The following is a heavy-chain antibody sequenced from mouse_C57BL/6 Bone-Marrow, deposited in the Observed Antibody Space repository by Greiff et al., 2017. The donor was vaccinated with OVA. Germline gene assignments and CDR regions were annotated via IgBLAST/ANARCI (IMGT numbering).Heavy chain of an antibody. Sequence: EVHLVESGPGLVKPSQSLSLTCSVTGYSITSGYYWNWIRQFPGNKLEWMGYISYDGSNNYNPSLKNRISITRDTSKNQFFLKLNSVTTEDTATYYCARGGSRFAYWGQGTLVTVSA. V-gene: IGHV3-6*01. J-gene: IGHJ3*01. CDR2: ISYDGSN. CDR1: GYSITSGYY. CDR3: ARGGSRFAY.